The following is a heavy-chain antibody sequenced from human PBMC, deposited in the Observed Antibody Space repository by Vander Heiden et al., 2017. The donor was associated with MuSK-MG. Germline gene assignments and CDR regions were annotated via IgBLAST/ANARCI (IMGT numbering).Heavy chain of an antibody. Sequence: QVQLQQWGAGLLKPSETLSLTCAVYGGSFSGYYWSWIRQPPGKGLEWIGEINHSGSTNYNPSLKSRVTISVDTSKNQFSLKLSSVTAADTAVYYCARGRSVRGVYYYYYYYYMDVWGKGTTVTVSS. CDR2: INHSGST. CDR1: GGSFSGYY. CDR3: ARGRSVRGVYYYYYYYYMDV. J-gene: IGHJ6*03. D-gene: IGHD3-10*01. V-gene: IGHV4-34*01.